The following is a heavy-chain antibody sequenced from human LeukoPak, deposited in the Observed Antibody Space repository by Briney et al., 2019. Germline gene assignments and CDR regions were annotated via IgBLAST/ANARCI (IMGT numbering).Heavy chain of an antibody. Sequence: GGSLRLSCVASGFTFSSYWMTWVRQAPGKGLEWVSLISLDGNNAYYADSVRGRCTISRDNSKNFLYLQMNSLTSEDTALYYCAKGRRRGYAYGTIDSWGQGTLVTVSS. CDR1: GFTFSSYW. CDR2: ISLDGNNA. J-gene: IGHJ4*02. D-gene: IGHD5-18*01. V-gene: IGHV3-43*01. CDR3: AKGRRRGYAYGTIDS.